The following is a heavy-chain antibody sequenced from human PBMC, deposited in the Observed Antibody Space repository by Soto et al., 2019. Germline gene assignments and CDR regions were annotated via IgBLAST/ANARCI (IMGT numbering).Heavy chain of an antibody. J-gene: IGHJ4*02. Sequence: SETLSLTCAVYGGSFSGYYWSWIRQPPGKGLEWIGEINHSGSTNYNPSLKSRVTISVDTSKNQFSLKLSSVTAADTAVYYCARGSSYSSGWSRTRYFDYWGQGTLVTVSS. CDR1: GGSFSGYY. CDR2: INHSGST. D-gene: IGHD6-19*01. CDR3: ARGSSYSSGWSRTRYFDY. V-gene: IGHV4-34*01.